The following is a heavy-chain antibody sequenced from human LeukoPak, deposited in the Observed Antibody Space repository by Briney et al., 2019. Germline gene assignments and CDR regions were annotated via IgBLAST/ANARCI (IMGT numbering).Heavy chain of an antibody. CDR2: IKHDGSEE. CDR3: AKAGWLHDAFDI. J-gene: IGHJ3*02. CDR1: GFIFSNYW. Sequence: PGGSLRLSCEASGFIFSNYWMSWVRQAPGKGLEWVANIKHDGSEEFYGDSVKGRFTISRDNAKNSLYLQMNSLRDDDTAVYYCAKAGWLHDAFDIWGQGTMVTVSS. V-gene: IGHV3-7*01. D-gene: IGHD5-12*01.